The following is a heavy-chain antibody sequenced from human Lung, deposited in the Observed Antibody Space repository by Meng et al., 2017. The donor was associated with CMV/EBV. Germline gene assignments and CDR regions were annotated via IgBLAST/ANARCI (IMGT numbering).Heavy chain of an antibody. CDR1: GYTFSDYG. V-gene: IGHV1-18*01. CDR3: ARVYCSGGSCYSPFDY. J-gene: IGHJ4*02. CDR2: INSYSGHT. D-gene: IGHD2-15*01. Sequence: ASXXVSXKASGYTFSDYGIGWVRQAPGQGLEWMGWINSYSGHTNYAQKLQGRVTMTTDTSTSSAYMELRSLRSDDTAVYYCARVYCSGGSCYSPFDYWGQGTLATVSS.